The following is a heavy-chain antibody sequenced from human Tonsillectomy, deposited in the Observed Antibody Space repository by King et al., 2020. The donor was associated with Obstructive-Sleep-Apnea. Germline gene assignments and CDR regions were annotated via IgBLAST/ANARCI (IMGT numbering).Heavy chain of an antibody. CDR2: IGTAGDT. V-gene: IGHV3-13*04. D-gene: IGHD4-17*01. Sequence: VQLVESGGGLVQPGGSLRLSCAASGFTFSSYDMHWVRQATGKGLEWVSAIGTAGDTYYPGSVKGRFTISRENAKNSLYLQMNSLRAGDTAVYYCARKTYGAGGAFDIWGQGTMVTVSS. J-gene: IGHJ3*02. CDR1: GFTFSSYD. CDR3: ARKTYGAGGAFDI.